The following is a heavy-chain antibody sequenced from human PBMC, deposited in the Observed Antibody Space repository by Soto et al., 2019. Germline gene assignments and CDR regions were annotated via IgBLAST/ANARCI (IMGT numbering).Heavy chain of an antibody. CDR2: IIPILGIA. J-gene: IGHJ4*02. D-gene: IGHD6-6*01. CDR3: MRTILAPRPRFHFDY. V-gene: IGHV1-69*02. Sequence: GASVKVSCKASGGTFSSYTISWVRQTPGQGLEWMGRIIPILGIANYAQKFQGRVTITADKSTSTAYMELSSLRSEDTAVYYCMRTILAPRPRFHFDYWGQGTLVTVSS. CDR1: GGTFSSYT.